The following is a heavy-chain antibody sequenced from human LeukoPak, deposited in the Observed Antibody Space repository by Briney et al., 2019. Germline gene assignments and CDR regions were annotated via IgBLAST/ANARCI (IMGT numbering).Heavy chain of an antibody. CDR1: GGSISSSSYY. J-gene: IGHJ4*02. Sequence: AQTLSLTCTVSGGSISSSSYYWGWIRQPPGKGLEWIGRIYDSGSTYHNPSLKSRVTISVDTSKNQFSLKLTSVTAADTAVYYCARLPGDYYDSSGYFKGDYWGQGTLVTVSS. D-gene: IGHD3-22*01. CDR2: IYDSGST. CDR3: ARLPGDYYDSSGYFKGDY. V-gene: IGHV4-39*01.